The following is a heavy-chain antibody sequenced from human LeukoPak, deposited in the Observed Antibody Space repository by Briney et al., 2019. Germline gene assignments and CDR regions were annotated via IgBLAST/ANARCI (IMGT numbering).Heavy chain of an antibody. V-gene: IGHV3-30-3*01. D-gene: IGHD3-22*01. CDR2: ISYDGSNK. CDR3: ARALGPIYYRDEGDY. J-gene: IGHJ4*02. Sequence: GGSLRLSCAASGFTFSSYAMHWVRQAPGKGLEWVAVISYDGSNKYYADSVKGRFTISRDNSKNSLYLQMNSLRAEDTAVYYCARALGPIYYRDEGDYWGQGTLVTVSS. CDR1: GFTFSSYA.